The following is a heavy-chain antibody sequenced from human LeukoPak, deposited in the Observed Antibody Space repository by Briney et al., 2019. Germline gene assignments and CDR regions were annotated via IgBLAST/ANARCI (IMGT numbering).Heavy chain of an antibody. D-gene: IGHD6-13*01. J-gene: IGHJ4*02. CDR2: IYYSGST. CDR3: ARGEQQLDY. Sequence: SETLSLTCTVSGGSISSYYWSWIRQPPGKGLEWIGYIYYSGSTNYNPSLKSRVTISVDTSKNQFSLKLSSVTAADTAVYYCARGEQQLDYWGQGTLVTVSS. CDR1: GGSISSYY. V-gene: IGHV4-59*01.